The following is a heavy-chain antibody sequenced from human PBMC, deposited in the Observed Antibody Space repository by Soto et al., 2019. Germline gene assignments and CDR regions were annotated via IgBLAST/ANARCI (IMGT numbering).Heavy chain of an antibody. V-gene: IGHV1-3*05. J-gene: IGHJ4*02. CDR2: INAGNGNT. Sequence: QVQLVQSGAEEKKPGASVKVSCKASGYTSTTYAMHWVRQAPGQRLEWMGWINAGNGNTKYSQKFQGRVTITRDTSASTAYMELSSLRSEDTAVYYCASAVAVPADFDYWGQGTLVTVSS. CDR1: GYTSTTYA. CDR3: ASAVAVPADFDY. D-gene: IGHD6-19*01.